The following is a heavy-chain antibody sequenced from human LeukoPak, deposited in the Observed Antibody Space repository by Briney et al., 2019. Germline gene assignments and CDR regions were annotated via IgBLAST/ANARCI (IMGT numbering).Heavy chain of an antibody. Sequence: GGSLRLSCAASGFTFSSYWMHWVRQAPGKGLVWVSRINSDGSDTSYADSVKGRFTISRDNAKNTLYLQMNSLGAGDTAVYYCTRGDFHVGAQDYWGQGTLVAVSS. J-gene: IGHJ4*02. CDR2: INSDGSDT. CDR3: TRGDFHVGAQDY. V-gene: IGHV3-74*01. D-gene: IGHD1-26*01. CDR1: GFTFSSYW.